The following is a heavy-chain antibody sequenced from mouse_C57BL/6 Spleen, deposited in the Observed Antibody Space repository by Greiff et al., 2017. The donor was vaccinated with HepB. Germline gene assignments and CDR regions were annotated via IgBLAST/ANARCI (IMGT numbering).Heavy chain of an antibody. V-gene: IGHV1-69*01. CDR1: GYTFTSYW. CDR3: ARGGYGNYYYWYFDV. Sequence: QVQLQQSGAELVMPGASVKLSCKASGYTFTSYWMHWVKQRPGQGLEWIGEIDPSDSYTNYNQKFKGKSTLTVDKSSSTAYMQLSSLTSEDSAVYYCARGGYGNYYYWYFDVWGTGTTVTVSS. CDR2: IDPSDSYT. D-gene: IGHD2-10*02. J-gene: IGHJ1*03.